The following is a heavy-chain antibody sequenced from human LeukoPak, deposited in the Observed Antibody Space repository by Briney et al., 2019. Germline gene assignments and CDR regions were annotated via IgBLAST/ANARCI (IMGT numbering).Heavy chain of an antibody. CDR3: ARDRTLAAAGNPFDY. V-gene: IGHV1-2*02. D-gene: IGHD6-13*01. Sequence: GASVTVSCKASGYTFTGYYMHWVRQAPGQGLEWMGWINPNSGGTNYGQKFQGRVTMTRDTSVSTAYMELSRLRSDDTAVYYCARDRTLAAAGNPFDYWGQGTLVTVSS. CDR1: GYTFTGYY. CDR2: INPNSGGT. J-gene: IGHJ4*02.